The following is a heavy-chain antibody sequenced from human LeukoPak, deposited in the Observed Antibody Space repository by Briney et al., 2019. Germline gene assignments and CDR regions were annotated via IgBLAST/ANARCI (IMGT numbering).Heavy chain of an antibody. CDR1: GGSFSGYY. CDR3: ASGLTTAQD. D-gene: IGHD4-17*01. V-gene: IGHV4-34*01. Sequence: PSETLSLTCAVYGGSFSGYYWSWIRQPPGKGLEWIGEINHSGSTNYNPSLKSRVTISVDTSKNQFSLKLSSVTAADTAVYSCASGLTTAQDWGQGTLVTASS. J-gene: IGHJ4*02. CDR2: INHSGST.